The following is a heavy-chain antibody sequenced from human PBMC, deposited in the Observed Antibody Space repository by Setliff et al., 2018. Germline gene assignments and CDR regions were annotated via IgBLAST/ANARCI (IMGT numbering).Heavy chain of an antibody. CDR1: GGSISSGDYY. CDR2: IYYSGST. Sequence: TLSLTCTVSGGSISSGDYYWSWIRQPPGKGLEWIGYIYYSGSTYYNPSLKSRVTISVDTSKNQFSPKLSSVTAADTAVYYCAREAPGYAFDIWGQGTMVTVSS. V-gene: IGHV4-30-4*08. D-gene: IGHD1-1*01. J-gene: IGHJ3*02. CDR3: AREAPGYAFDI.